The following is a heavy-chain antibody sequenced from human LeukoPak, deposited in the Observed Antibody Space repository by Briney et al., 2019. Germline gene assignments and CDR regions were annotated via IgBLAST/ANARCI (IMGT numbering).Heavy chain of an antibody. J-gene: IGHJ4*02. Sequence: SVKVSCKASGGTFSSYAISWARQAPGQGLEWMGGIIPIFGTANYAQKFQGRVTITTDESTSTAYMELSSLRSEDTAVYYCARDRSGSYQGRFDYWGQGTLVTVSS. CDR1: GGTFSSYA. D-gene: IGHD1-26*01. CDR2: IIPIFGTA. V-gene: IGHV1-69*05. CDR3: ARDRSGSYQGRFDY.